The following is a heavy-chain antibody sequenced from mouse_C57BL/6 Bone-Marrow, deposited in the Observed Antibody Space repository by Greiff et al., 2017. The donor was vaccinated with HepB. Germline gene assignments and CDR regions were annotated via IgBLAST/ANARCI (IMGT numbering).Heavy chain of an antibody. CDR2: ISSGGSYT. V-gene: IGHV5-6*01. CDR1: GFTFSSYG. Sequence: EVKLMESGGDLVKPGGSLKLSCAASGFTFSSYGMSWVRQTPDKRLEWVATISSGGSYTYYTDSVKGRFIISRDKAKNTLYLQMSSLKSEDTAMYYCARQNWDGAMDYGGQGTSVTVSA. J-gene: IGHJ4*01. CDR3: ARQNWDGAMDY. D-gene: IGHD4-1*01.